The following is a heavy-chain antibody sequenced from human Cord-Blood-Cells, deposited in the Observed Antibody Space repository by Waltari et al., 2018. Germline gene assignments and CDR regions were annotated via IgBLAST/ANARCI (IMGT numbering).Heavy chain of an antibody. Sequence: VYGGSFSGYYWSWIRQPPGKGLEWIGEINHSGSTNYNPSLKSRVTISVDTSKNQFSLKLSSVTAADTAVYYCARGITMVRGVTASNWFDPWGQGTLVTVSS. J-gene: IGHJ5*02. CDR1: GGSFSGYY. D-gene: IGHD3-10*01. V-gene: IGHV4-34*01. CDR2: INHSGST. CDR3: ARGITMVRGVTASNWFDP.